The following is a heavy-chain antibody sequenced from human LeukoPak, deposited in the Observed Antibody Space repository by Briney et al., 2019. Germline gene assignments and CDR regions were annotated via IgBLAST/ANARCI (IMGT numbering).Heavy chain of an antibody. V-gene: IGHV1-8*03. J-gene: IGHJ3*02. CDR2: MNPNSGNT. Sequence: ASVKVSCEASGYTFTSYDINWVRQATGQGLEWMGWMNPNSGNTGYAQKFQGRVTITRNTSISTAYMELSSLRSEDTAVYYCARGRGYKRAFDIWGQGTMVTVSS. D-gene: IGHD5-24*01. CDR3: ARGRGYKRAFDI. CDR1: GYTFTSYD.